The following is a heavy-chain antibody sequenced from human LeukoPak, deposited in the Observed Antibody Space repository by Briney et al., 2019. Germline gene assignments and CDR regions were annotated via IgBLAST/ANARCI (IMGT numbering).Heavy chain of an antibody. J-gene: IGHJ5*02. Sequence: GGSLRLSCAASGFTFSSYSMSWVRQAPGKGLEWVANIRQDGSEKYYVDSVKGRFTISRDNAKNSLYLQMNSLRAEDTAVYYCARDRTRFYAWGQGTLVTVSS. D-gene: IGHD2/OR15-2a*01. CDR1: GFTFSSYS. V-gene: IGHV3-7*01. CDR3: ARDRTRFYA. CDR2: IRQDGSEK.